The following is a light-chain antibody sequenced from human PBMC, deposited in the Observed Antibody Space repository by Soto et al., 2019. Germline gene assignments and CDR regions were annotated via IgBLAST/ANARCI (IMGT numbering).Light chain of an antibody. CDR3: SSYAGSNNLI. CDR1: SSDIGDYDY. Sequence: QSVLTQPPSASGSPGQSVTISCTGTSSDIGDYDYVSWYQQHPGKAPKLMIYEVTKRPSGVPHRFSASKSGNTASLTVSGLQAEDEADYYCSSYAGSNNLIFGRGTKVTVL. J-gene: IGLJ2*01. V-gene: IGLV2-8*01. CDR2: EVT.